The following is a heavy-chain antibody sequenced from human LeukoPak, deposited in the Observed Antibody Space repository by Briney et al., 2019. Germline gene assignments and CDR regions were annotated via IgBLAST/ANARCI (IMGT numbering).Heavy chain of an antibody. D-gene: IGHD1-26*01. CDR1: GFTFSSYE. CDR2: ITSTGTYT. CDR3: ARDPYSGSYGDSYYYYMDV. Sequence: KPGGSLRLSCAASGFTFSSYEMNWVRQAPGKGLEWVSSITSTGTYTFYADSVKGRFTISRDNAKNSLYLQMNSLRAEDTAIYYCARDPYSGSYGDSYYYYMDVWGKGTTVTISS. V-gene: IGHV3-21*01. J-gene: IGHJ6*03.